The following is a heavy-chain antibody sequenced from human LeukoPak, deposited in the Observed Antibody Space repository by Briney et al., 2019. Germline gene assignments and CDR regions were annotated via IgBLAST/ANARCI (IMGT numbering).Heavy chain of an antibody. CDR2: IYYSGST. Sequence: SETLSLTCTVSGDSISSSTYYRGWIRQSPGKGLEWIGSIYYSGSTYYNPSLKSRVTISVDTSKNQFSLKLSSVTAADTAMYYCAKHDPEPRPPDYWGQGTLVTVSS. CDR3: AKHDPEPRPPDY. V-gene: IGHV4-39*01. D-gene: IGHD1-14*01. J-gene: IGHJ4*02. CDR1: GDSISSSTYY.